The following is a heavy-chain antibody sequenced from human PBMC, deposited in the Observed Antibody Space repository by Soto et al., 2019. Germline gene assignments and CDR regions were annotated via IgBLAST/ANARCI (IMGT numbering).Heavy chain of an antibody. Sequence: SETLSLTCAVSGGSISSGGYSWSWIRQPPGEGLEWIGYIYHSGSTYYNPSLKSRVTISVDRSKNQFSLKLSSVTAADTAVYYCARGSSSGRGDYWGQGTLVTVSA. D-gene: IGHD6-25*01. CDR3: ARGSSSGRGDY. CDR1: GGSISSGGYS. J-gene: IGHJ4*02. V-gene: IGHV4-30-2*01. CDR2: IYHSGST.